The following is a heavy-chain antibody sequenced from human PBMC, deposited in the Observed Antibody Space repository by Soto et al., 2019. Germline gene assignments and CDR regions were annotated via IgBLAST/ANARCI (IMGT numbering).Heavy chain of an antibody. CDR1: GFTFSSYS. J-gene: IGHJ5*02. CDR2: ISSSSSYI. CDR3: ARDKGTTYFSVWFDP. Sequence: KPGGSLRLSCAASGFTFSSYSMNWVRQAPGKGLEWVSSISSSSSYIYYADSVRGRFTISRDNAKNSLYLQMNSLRAEDTAVYYCARDKGTTYFSVWFDPWGQGTLVTVSS. V-gene: IGHV3-21*01. D-gene: IGHD3-3*01.